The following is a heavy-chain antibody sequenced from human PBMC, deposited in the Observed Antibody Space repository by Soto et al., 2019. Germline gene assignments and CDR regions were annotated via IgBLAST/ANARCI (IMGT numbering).Heavy chain of an antibody. CDR2: IRNKANSYTT. V-gene: IGHV3-72*01. Sequence: EVQLVESGGGLVQPGGSLRLSCAASGFTFSDKYMDWVRQAPGKGLEWVGRIRNKANSYTTEYAASVKGRFTISRDDSKTSLYLQMSSLKTEDTAVYYCATYESARGGDFDYGGQGTLVTVSS. J-gene: IGHJ4*02. CDR1: GFTFSDKY. CDR3: ATYESARGGDFDY. D-gene: IGHD3-22*01.